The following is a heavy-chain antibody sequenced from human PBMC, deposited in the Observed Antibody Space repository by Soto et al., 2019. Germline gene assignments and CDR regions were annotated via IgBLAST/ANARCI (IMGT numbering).Heavy chain of an antibody. D-gene: IGHD5-12*01. CDR2: INPNGGAT. J-gene: IGHJ6*03. Sequence: ASVKVSCKTSGDSFNGYYIHWVRQAPGQGLEWMGWINPNGGATKYAQKFQGRVTVTRDTSIRTVYMELSSLRSDDTAVYYCARESGGATATLDYYYFYMDVWGKGTTVTVSS. CDR3: ARESGGATATLDYYYFYMDV. CDR1: GDSFNGYY. V-gene: IGHV1-2*02.